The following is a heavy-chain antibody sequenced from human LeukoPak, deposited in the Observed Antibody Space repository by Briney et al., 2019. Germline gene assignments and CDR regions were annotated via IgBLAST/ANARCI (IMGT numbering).Heavy chain of an antibody. D-gene: IGHD3-3*01. CDR2: IKQDGSEK. Sequence: GGSLRLSCAASGFTFSSYWMSWVRQAPGKGLEWVANIKQDGSEKYYVDSVKGRFTISRDNAKNSLYLQMNSLRAEDTAVYYCARDIQYYDFWSGYCISDYWGQGTLVTVSS. CDR3: ARDIQYYDFWSGYCISDY. CDR1: GFTFSSYW. V-gene: IGHV3-7*01. J-gene: IGHJ4*02.